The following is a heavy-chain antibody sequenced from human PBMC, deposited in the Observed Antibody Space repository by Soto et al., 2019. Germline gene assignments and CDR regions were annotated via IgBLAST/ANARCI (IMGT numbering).Heavy chain of an antibody. CDR1: GFTFSSYS. D-gene: IGHD6-19*01. CDR2: ISSSSSYI. Sequence: EVQLVESGGGPVKPGGSLRLSCAASGFTFSSYSMNWVRQAPGKGLEWVSSISSSSSYIYYADSVKGRFTISRDNAKNSLYLQMNSLRVEDTAVYFCAKDSATLAVAGTRSDYWGQGTLVTVSS. J-gene: IGHJ4*02. CDR3: AKDSATLAVAGTRSDY. V-gene: IGHV3-21*01.